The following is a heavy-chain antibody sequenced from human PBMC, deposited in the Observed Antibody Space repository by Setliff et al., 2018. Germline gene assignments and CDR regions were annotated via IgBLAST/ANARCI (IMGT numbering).Heavy chain of an antibody. CDR2: INPNSGDT. V-gene: IGHV1-2*02. D-gene: IGHD4-17*01. CDR1: GGTFSSYG. CDR3: AREVLSTVVAWDY. Sequence: ASVKVSCKASGGTFSSYGISWLRQAPGQGLEWMGCINPNSGDTTFAQKFQGRVTITRDTSNSTDYMDLSRLTSDDTAVYYCAREVLSTVVAWDYWGQGTLVTVSS. J-gene: IGHJ4*02.